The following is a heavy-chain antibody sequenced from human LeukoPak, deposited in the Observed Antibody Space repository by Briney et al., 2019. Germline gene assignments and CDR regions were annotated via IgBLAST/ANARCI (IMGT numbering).Heavy chain of an antibody. V-gene: IGHV3-66*02. CDR2: IYGGDAA. CDR3: VTSTGQQFIPYDY. CDR1: GINASSNY. D-gene: IGHD6-13*01. Sequence: GGSLRLSCAASGINASSNYMTWIRQAPGKGLEWVSLIYGGDAAYYAESVRGRFMISRDNLKNTLFLQMNSLRVEDTAVYYCVTSTGQQFIPYDYWGQGTHVTVFS. J-gene: IGHJ4*02.